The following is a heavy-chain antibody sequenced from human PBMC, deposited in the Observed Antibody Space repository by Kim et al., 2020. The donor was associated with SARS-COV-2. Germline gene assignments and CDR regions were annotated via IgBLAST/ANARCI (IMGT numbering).Heavy chain of an antibody. Sequence: SETLSLTCTVSGGSISSSSYYWGWIRQPPGKGLEWIGSIYYSGSTYYNPSLKSRVTISVDTSKNQFSLKLSSVTAADTAVYYCASPIVGATPYYFDYWGQGTLVTVSS. V-gene: IGHV4-39*01. D-gene: IGHD1-26*01. CDR2: IYYSGST. CDR3: ASPIVGATPYYFDY. J-gene: IGHJ4*02. CDR1: GGSISSSSYY.